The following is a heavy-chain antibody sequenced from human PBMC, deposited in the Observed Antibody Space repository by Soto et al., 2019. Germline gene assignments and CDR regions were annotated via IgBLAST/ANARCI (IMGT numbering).Heavy chain of an antibody. CDR1: GFSLSTNT. D-gene: IGHD2-21*02. V-gene: IGHV3-30*04. J-gene: IGHJ4*02. CDR2: ISNDGRRK. CDR3: ARVATAMTYDF. Sequence: GGSLRLSCAASGFSLSTNTMHWVRQVPGKGLEWVASISNDGRRKYYADFVKGRFTISRDTANNILYLEMNSLRAEDTSLYYCARVATAMTYDFWGQGTQVTVPQ.